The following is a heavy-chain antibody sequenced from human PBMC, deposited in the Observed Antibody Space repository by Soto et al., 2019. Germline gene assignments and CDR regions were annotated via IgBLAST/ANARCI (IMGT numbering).Heavy chain of an antibody. CDR2: IYYRSKWFH. D-gene: IGHD2-15*01. J-gene: IGHJ6*02. CDR1: GDSVSSNGAC. Sequence: QTLSLTCVISGDSVSSNGACWNWIRQSPSRGLQWLGRIYYRSKWFHDYAASVESRMAINPDTSRNQFSLQLNYVTPEDTAVYYCARVHCSAGTCLDGLEFWGQGTTVTVSS. V-gene: IGHV6-1*01. CDR3: ARVHCSAGTCLDGLEF.